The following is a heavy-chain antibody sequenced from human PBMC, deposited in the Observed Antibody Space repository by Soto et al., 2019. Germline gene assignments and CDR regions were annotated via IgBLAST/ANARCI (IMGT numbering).Heavy chain of an antibody. CDR3: AREFEYRNSRTTDH. D-gene: IGHD6-6*01. V-gene: IGHV1-2*02. CDR2: INPNSGGT. CDR1: GYTFTGYY. Sequence: ASVQVSCKASGYTFTGYYMHWVRQAPGQGLEWMGWINPNSGGTNYAQKFHGRVTMTRDTSIRTAYMELSRLRSDDTAVYYCAREFEYRNSRTTDHWGQGTLVTVSS. J-gene: IGHJ4*02.